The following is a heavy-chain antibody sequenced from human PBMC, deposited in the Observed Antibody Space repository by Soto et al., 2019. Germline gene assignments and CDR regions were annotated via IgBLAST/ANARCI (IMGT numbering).Heavy chain of an antibody. D-gene: IGHD2-21*01. Sequence: PGGSLRLSCAASGFTFSDYAMHWVRQAPGKGLEWVAVVSHDGRNTHYADSVKGRFTISRDNSKNTLYLEMNSLRADDTALYYCAKDLVGVVPDAFDIWGQGTMVTVSS. CDR2: VSHDGRNT. CDR3: AKDLVGVVPDAFDI. V-gene: IGHV3-30*18. J-gene: IGHJ3*02. CDR1: GFTFSDYA.